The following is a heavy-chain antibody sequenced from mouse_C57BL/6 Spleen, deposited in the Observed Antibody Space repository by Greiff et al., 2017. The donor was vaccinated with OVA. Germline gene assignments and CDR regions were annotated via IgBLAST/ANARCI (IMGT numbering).Heavy chain of an antibody. V-gene: IGHV1-18*01. CDR3: ARPYYYGSRYWYFDV. Sequence: VQLQQSGPELVKPGASVKIPCKASGYTFTDYNMDWVKQSHGKSLEWIGDINPNNGGTIYNQKFKGKATLTVDKSSSTAYMELRSLTSEDTAGYYCARPYYYGSRYWYFDVWGTGTTVTVSS. CDR2: INPNNGGT. D-gene: IGHD1-1*01. CDR1: GYTFTDYN. J-gene: IGHJ1*03.